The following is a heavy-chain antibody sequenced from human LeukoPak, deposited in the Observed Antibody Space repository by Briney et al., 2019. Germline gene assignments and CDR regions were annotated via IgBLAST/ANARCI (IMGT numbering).Heavy chain of an antibody. Sequence: ASVKVSFKASGYTLTRYYMHWVRQAPGQGLEWMGWINPNSGCTNYAQKFQGRVTMTRDTSISTAYMELSRLRSDDTAVYYCARASNCGGDSYSMFSLFFQHWGQGTLVTVSS. V-gene: IGHV1-2*02. CDR2: INPNSGCT. J-gene: IGHJ1*01. D-gene: IGHD2-21*02. CDR3: ARASNCGGDSYSMFSLFFQH. CDR1: GYTLTRYY.